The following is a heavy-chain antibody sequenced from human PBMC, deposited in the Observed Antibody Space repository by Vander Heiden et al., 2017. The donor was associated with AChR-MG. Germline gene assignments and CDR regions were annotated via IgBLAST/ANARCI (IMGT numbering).Heavy chain of an antibody. D-gene: IGHD2-2*01. Sequence: EVQLVESGGGLVQPGGSLSPSCAVSGLTFSSSWMSWVRQVPGKGLEWVANIDQDGGGRYYVGSVKGRFTISRDNTKNSLYLQMNSLRAEDTAVYYCARDAFSRGDYWGQGTLVTVSS. CDR3: ARDAFSRGDY. CDR2: IDQDGGGR. CDR1: GLTFSSSW. V-gene: IGHV3-7*01. J-gene: IGHJ4*02.